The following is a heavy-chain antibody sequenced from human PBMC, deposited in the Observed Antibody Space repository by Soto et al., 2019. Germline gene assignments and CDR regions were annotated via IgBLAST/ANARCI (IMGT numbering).Heavy chain of an antibody. CDR3: ARDTTVSYDSSGYYWGY. CDR2: IIPIFGTA. Sequence: SVKVSCKASGGTLSSYAISWVRQAPGQGLEWMGGIIPIFGTANYAQKFQGRVTITADESTSTAYMELSSLRSEDTAVYYCARDTTVSYDSSGYYWGYWGQGTLVTVSS. V-gene: IGHV1-69*13. J-gene: IGHJ4*02. CDR1: GGTLSSYA. D-gene: IGHD3-22*01.